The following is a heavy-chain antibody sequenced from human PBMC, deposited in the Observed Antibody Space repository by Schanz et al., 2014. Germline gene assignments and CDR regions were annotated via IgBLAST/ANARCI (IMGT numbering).Heavy chain of an antibody. J-gene: IGHJ5*02. V-gene: IGHV4-4*07. CDR3: ARPSSVVGITGWFDT. CDR1: GGSISSYY. CDR2: IYTSGST. D-gene: IGHD3-22*01. Sequence: QVHLQESGPGLVKPSETLSLTCTVSGGSISSYYWSWIRQPAGKGLEWIGRIYTSGSTNYNPSLKSRVTMSVDPSKTRFPLKLPSVTAADTAVYYCARPSSVVGITGWFDTWGQGTLVTVSS.